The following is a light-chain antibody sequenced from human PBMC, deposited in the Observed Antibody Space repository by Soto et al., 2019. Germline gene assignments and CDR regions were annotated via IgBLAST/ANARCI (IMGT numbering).Light chain of an antibody. CDR3: SSYTTSSTVV. Sequence: QSALTQPASVSGSPGQSITISCTGTSSDVGGYNYVSWFQQHPGKAPNLMIYDVYRRPSGVSYRLSGSKSGNTASLTISGLQAEDEADYYCSSYTTSSTVVFGGGTKLTVL. V-gene: IGLV2-14*01. J-gene: IGLJ2*01. CDR2: DVY. CDR1: SSDVGGYNY.